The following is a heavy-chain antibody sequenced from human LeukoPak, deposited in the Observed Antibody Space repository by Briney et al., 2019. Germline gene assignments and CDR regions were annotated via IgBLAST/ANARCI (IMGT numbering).Heavy chain of an antibody. D-gene: IGHD1-26*01. Sequence: SETLSLTCTVSGGSLSSYYWSWIRQPPGKGLEWIGYIYYSGSGSTNYNPSLKSRVTISVDTSKNHFSLNLSSVTAADTAVYYCARGSYFGRYTFDIWGQGTMVTVSS. CDR2: IYYSGSGST. CDR1: GGSLSSYY. V-gene: IGHV4-59*12. CDR3: ARGSYFGRYTFDI. J-gene: IGHJ3*02.